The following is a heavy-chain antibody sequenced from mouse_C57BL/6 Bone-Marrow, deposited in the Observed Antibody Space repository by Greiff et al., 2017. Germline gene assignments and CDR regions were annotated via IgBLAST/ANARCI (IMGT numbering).Heavy chain of an antibody. J-gene: IGHJ3*01. CDR2: INPYNGDT. CDR3: ARGYDWCAY. D-gene: IGHD2-12*01. Sequence: EVQLEEPGPELVKPGASVKISCKASGYSFTGYFMHWVKQSPGKGLEWIGRINPYNGDTFYNQKFKGKATLTVDKSSSTADMQHLSLTSEDFAVYYCARGYDWCAYGG. CDR1: GYSFTGYF. V-gene: IGHV1-37*01.